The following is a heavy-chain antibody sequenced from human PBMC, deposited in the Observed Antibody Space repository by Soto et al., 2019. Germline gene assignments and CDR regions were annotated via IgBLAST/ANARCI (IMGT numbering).Heavy chain of an antibody. J-gene: IGHJ6*02. Sequence: SETLSLTCTVSGGSISSSSYYWCWIRQPPGKGLEWIGSIYYSGSTYYNPSLKSRVTISVDTSKNQISLKLSSVTAADTAVYYCATNYAYYYYYGMDVWGQGTTVTVSS. D-gene: IGHD4-4*01. V-gene: IGHV4-39*01. CDR3: ATNYAYYYYYGMDV. CDR2: IYYSGST. CDR1: GGSISSSSYY.